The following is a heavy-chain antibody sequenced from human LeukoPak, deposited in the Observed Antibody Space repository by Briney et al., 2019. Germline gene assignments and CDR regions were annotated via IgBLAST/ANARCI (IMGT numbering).Heavy chain of an antibody. CDR1: GFTFSSYE. D-gene: IGHD4-17*01. Sequence: GALRPSCAASGFTFSSYEMNWVRQAPGKGLEWVSYISSSGSTIYYADSVKGRFTISRDNAKNSLYLQMNSLRAEDTAVYYCARVDYGDYPDYWGQGTLVTVSS. CDR2: ISSSGSTI. J-gene: IGHJ4*02. CDR3: ARVDYGDYPDY. V-gene: IGHV3-48*03.